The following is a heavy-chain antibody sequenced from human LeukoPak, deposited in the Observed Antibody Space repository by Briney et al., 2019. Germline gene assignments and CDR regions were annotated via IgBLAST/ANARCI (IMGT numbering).Heavy chain of an antibody. V-gene: IGHV4-59*05. Sequence: PSETLSLTCTVSGGSISNYFWSWIRQPPGKGLEWIGSIYYSGTTYYNPSLKSRVTISVDTSKNQFSLKLSSVTAADTALYFCARHSTRYGDYRAPFDPWGQGTLVTVSS. J-gene: IGHJ5*02. CDR2: IYYSGTT. CDR1: GGSISNYF. CDR3: ARHSTRYGDYRAPFDP. D-gene: IGHD4-17*01.